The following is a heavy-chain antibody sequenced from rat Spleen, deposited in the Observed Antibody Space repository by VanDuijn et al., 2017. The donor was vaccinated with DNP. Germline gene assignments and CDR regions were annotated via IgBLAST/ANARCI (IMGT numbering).Heavy chain of an antibody. V-gene: IGHV5-22*01. J-gene: IGHJ2*01. CDR3: IRWNSGHFDY. CDR1: GFTFSDYY. D-gene: IGHD4-3*01. CDR2: IGSDGYAP. Sequence: EVQLVESGGGLVQPGRSLKLSCAASGFTFSDYYMAWVRQAPTRGLEWVAYIGSDGYAPYYGVSVKGRFTISRDNAKSTLYLQMNSLRYEDMATYYCIRWNSGHFDYWGQGVMVTVSS.